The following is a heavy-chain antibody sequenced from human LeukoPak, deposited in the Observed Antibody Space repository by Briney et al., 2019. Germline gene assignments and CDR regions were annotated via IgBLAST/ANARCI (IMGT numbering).Heavy chain of an antibody. CDR1: GYTFTSYG. D-gene: IGHD3-3*01. J-gene: IGHJ4*02. V-gene: IGHV1-18*01. Sequence: ASVKVFCKASGYTFTSYGISWVRQAPGQGLEWMGWISAYNGNTNYAQKLQGRVTMTTDTSTSTAYMELRSLRSDDTAVYYCARDEIKYDFWSGYSGDFDYWGQGTLVTVSS. CDR3: ARDEIKYDFWSGYSGDFDY. CDR2: ISAYNGNT.